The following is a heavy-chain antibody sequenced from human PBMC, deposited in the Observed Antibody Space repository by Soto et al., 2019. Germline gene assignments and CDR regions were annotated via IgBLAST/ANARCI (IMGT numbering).Heavy chain of an antibody. Sequence: EVQLVESGGGLVQPGGSLRLSCAASGFTFSSHWMHWVRHAPGKGLVWVSRINSDGRSTTNADSVKGRFTISRDNARNNLYLQMNSLGAEDTAVYYGARDSSWTGYSAQFDSWGQGTLVTVAS. J-gene: IGHJ4*02. CDR2: INSDGRST. D-gene: IGHD3-9*01. CDR3: ARDSSWTGYSAQFDS. CDR1: GFTFSSHW. V-gene: IGHV3-74*01.